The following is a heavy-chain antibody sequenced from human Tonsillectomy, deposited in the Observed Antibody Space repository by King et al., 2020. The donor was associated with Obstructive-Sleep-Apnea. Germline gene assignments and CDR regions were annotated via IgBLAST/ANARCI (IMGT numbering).Heavy chain of an antibody. CDR1: GFTVSNKY. D-gene: IGHD4-23*01. CDR2: IYSDGST. J-gene: IGHJ4*02. Sequence: VQLVESGGGLVQPGGSLRLSCVASGFTVSNKYMSWVRQAPGKGLEWVSVIYSDGSTNYGDSVKGRFTISRDNSKNKLYLQMNSLRVEDTAVYYCARTPGGKGYFDYWGQGTLVTVSS. V-gene: IGHV3-66*01. CDR3: ARTPGGKGYFDY.